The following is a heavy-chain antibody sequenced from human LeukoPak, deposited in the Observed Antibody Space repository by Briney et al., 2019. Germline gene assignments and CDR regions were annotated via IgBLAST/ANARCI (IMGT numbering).Heavy chain of an antibody. Sequence: SETLSLTCTVSVGSISRYYWSRIRQPPGKGLGCIGYIYYSGSTNYNPSLNSRVTIPVDTSKNQFSLKLSSVTAADTAVYYCARSNSGSYWYYFDYWGQGTLVTVSS. CDR1: VGSISRYY. J-gene: IGHJ4*02. CDR3: ARSNSGSYWYYFDY. V-gene: IGHV4-59*01. D-gene: IGHD1-26*01. CDR2: IYYSGST.